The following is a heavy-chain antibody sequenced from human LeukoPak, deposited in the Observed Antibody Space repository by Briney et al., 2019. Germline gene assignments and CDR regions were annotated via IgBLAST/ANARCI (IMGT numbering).Heavy chain of an antibody. CDR1: GFTFSNAW. D-gene: IGHD2-21*02. CDR3: STEGLAYCDGDCYS. Sequence: AGGSLRLSCAASGFTFSNAWMSWVRQAPGKGLEWVGHIKSKPDGGTTDYATPVKGRFTISRDDSKNTLYLQMNTLKTEDTAVYYCSTEGLAYCDGDCYSWGQGTLVTVSS. V-gene: IGHV3-15*01. CDR2: IKSKPDGGTT. J-gene: IGHJ5*02.